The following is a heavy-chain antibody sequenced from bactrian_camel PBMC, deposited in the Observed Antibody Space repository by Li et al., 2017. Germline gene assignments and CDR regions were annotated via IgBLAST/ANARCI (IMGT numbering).Heavy chain of an antibody. J-gene: IGHJ6*01. CDR2: ISRGGGST. CDR3: AFRGTFGTSIASFAY. CDR1: GFTFSTYA. V-gene: IGHV3S40*01. Sequence: VQLVESGGGLVQPGGSLRLSCAASGFTFSTYAITWVRQAPGKGLEWVSQISRGGGSTYYDDSVKGRFTISRDNAENTVYLQLNSLETEDMAMYYCAFRGTFGTSIASFAYWGQGTQVTVS. D-gene: IGHD1*01.